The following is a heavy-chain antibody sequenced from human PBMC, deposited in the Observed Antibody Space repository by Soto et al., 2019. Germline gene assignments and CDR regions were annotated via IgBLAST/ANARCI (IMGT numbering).Heavy chain of an antibody. Sequence: EVHLVESGGGLIQPGGSLRLSCAASDFTVCGNSVSWVRQAPGKGLEWVSVIYIAGSTYYADSVKGRFTISRDNSKNTLYLQMNNLIADDTAVYYCARGMYNWFDPWGQGTLVTVSS. CDR2: IYIAGST. J-gene: IGHJ5*02. CDR3: ARGMYNWFDP. CDR1: DFTVCGNS. V-gene: IGHV3-53*01.